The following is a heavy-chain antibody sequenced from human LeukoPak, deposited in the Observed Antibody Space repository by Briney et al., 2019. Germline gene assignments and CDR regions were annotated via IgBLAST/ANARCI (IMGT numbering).Heavy chain of an antibody. J-gene: IGHJ5*02. Sequence: GGSLRLSCAASGFTFSNYWMHWVRQAPGKGLVWVSRINSDGINTSYADSVKARLTISRDNAKNTLNLQMNSLRAEDTAVYYCARDLGQYYDTSDNWFDPWGQGTLVTVSS. V-gene: IGHV3-74*01. CDR1: GFTFSNYW. CDR3: ARDLGQYYDTSDNWFDP. D-gene: IGHD3-22*01. CDR2: INSDGINT.